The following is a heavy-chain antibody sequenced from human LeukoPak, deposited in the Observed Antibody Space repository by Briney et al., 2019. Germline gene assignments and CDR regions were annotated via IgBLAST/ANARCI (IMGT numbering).Heavy chain of an antibody. V-gene: IGHV3-30*01. J-gene: IGHJ4*02. CDR2: ISIGATRA. Sequence: PGTSLRLSCAASGFTFNGYAMHWVRQAPGKGLEGGAVISIGATRAHYADSVEGRLTISRDDSKNTLSQQMDSLTPDDTAVYYCAREGSGDSWSSFDYWGQGTLVTVSS. CDR3: AREGSGDSWSSFDY. D-gene: IGHD6-13*01. CDR1: GFTFNGYA.